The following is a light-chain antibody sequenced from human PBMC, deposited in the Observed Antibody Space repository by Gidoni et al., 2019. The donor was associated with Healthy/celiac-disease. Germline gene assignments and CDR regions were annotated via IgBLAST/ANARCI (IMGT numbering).Light chain of an antibody. CDR2: DAS. CDR3: QQRSNWPGT. Sequence: EIVLTQSPATLSLSPGDRATLSCRASQSVSSYLAWYQQKPGQAPRLLIYDASNRATSIPARFSGSGSGTDFTLTISSLEPEDFAVYYCQQRSNWPGTFGQGTKLEIK. CDR1: QSVSSY. V-gene: IGKV3-11*01. J-gene: IGKJ2*01.